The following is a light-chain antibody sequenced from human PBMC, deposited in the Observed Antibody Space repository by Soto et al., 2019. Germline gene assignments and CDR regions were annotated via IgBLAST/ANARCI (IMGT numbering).Light chain of an antibody. CDR1: QGISSY. CDR2: AAS. CDR3: QQYNNWPLT. J-gene: IGKJ4*01. V-gene: IGKV1-9*01. Sequence: IQLTQSPSSLSGSVVDRCTSTFRASQGISSYLAWYQQKPGKAPKLLIYAASTLQSGVPSRFSGSGSGTEFTLTISSLQSEDFAVYYCQQYNNWPLTFGGGTKVDIK.